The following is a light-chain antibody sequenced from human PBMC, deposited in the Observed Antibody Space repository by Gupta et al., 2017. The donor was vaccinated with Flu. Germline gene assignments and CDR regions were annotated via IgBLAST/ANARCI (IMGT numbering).Light chain of an antibody. Sequence: QSVLTQPPSASGTPGQRVTISCSGSSSNIGSNTVNWYQQLPGTAPKLRIYSNNQRPSGVPDRFSGSKSGTSASLAIXGXQSEDEXDYYCAAWDDSLNGWVFGGGTKLTVL. CDR2: SNN. CDR3: AAWDDSLNGWV. CDR1: SSNIGSNT. V-gene: IGLV1-44*01. J-gene: IGLJ3*02.